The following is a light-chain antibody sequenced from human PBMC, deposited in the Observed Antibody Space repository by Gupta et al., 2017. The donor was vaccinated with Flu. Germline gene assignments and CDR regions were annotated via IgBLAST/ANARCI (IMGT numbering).Light chain of an antibody. V-gene: IGLV2-14*01. CDR3: SSRTTSITYV. J-gene: IGLJ1*01. Sequence: QSALTHPVSVSRSPAQSLIISGSGTSSDVGAYNAVSWYQQHAGSLPRLMIHEFTNRPSGVSNLFSGSKSGNTASRTISGLQAEDEADYYCSSRTTSITYVFGTGTKVTVL. CDR2: EFT. CDR1: SSDVGAYNA.